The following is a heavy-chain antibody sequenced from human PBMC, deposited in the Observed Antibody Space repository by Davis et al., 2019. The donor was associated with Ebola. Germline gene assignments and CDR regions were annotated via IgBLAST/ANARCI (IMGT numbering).Heavy chain of an antibody. J-gene: IGHJ4*02. D-gene: IGHD6-19*01. CDR3: AKVPSWLVRAQYFDY. CDR1: GFTFSSYA. CDR2: ISGSGGST. Sequence: GESLKISCAASGFTFSSYAMSWVRQAPGKGLEWVSAISGSGGSTYYADSVKGRFTISRDNSKNTLYLQMNSLRAEDTAVYYCAKVPSWLVRAQYFDYWGQGTLVTVSS. V-gene: IGHV3-23*01.